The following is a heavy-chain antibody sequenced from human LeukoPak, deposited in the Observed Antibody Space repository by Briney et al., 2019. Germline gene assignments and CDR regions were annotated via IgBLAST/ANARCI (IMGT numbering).Heavy chain of an antibody. Sequence: GGSLRLSCAASGFTFSSYSMNWVRQAPGKGLEWVSSISGSNSYIYYADSMKGRFTISRDNAKNSLYLQMNSLRAEDTAVYYCAKARYYDSSGPFDYWGQGTLVTVSS. CDR2: ISGSNSYI. CDR3: AKARYYDSSGPFDY. V-gene: IGHV3-21*04. D-gene: IGHD3-22*01. J-gene: IGHJ4*02. CDR1: GFTFSSYS.